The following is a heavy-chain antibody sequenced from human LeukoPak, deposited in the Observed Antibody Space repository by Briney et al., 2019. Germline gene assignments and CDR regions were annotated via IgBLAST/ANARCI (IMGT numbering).Heavy chain of an antibody. J-gene: IGHJ5*02. D-gene: IGHD2-15*01. Sequence: PGESLQISCQGSGSSFTNYWIGWVRQMPGKGLEWMGIIYPGDSDVRYSPSFQGQVTISADKSISTAYLQRSSLKASDTAMYYCARGPRYFDPWGQGTLVTVSS. CDR3: ARGPRYFDP. V-gene: IGHV5-51*01. CDR2: IYPGDSDV. CDR1: GSSFTNYW.